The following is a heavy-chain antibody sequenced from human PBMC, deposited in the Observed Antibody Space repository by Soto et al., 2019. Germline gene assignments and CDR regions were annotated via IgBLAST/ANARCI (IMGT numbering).Heavy chain of an antibody. CDR3: ARDLWGYCGTDCYPLDV. CDR2: MYNTGST. J-gene: IGHJ6*02. D-gene: IGHD2-21*02. Sequence: LSLTCTVSGGSISRYYWSWIRQPPGKGLEWIGYMYNTGSTVYNPPFKSRVTISVDTSKNQFSLKLNSVTAADTAVYYCARDLWGYCGTDCYPLDVWGQGTTVTVSS. CDR1: GGSISRYY. V-gene: IGHV4-59*01.